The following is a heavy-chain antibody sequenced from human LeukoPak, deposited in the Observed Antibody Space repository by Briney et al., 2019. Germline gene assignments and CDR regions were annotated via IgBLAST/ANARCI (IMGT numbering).Heavy chain of an antibody. D-gene: IGHD1-26*01. Sequence: SEPLSLTCGVCGRSFSGYYWSWIRQPPGKGVEWIGEINHSGSTKYNPSLKSRVTISVDQSKNQFSLKLSSVTAPDTAVYYWARGRRMGATTRGIPSEFYFDYWGQGTLVTVSS. CDR3: ARGRRMGATTRGIPSEFYFDY. V-gene: IGHV4-34*01. CDR2: INHSGST. J-gene: IGHJ4*02. CDR1: GRSFSGYY.